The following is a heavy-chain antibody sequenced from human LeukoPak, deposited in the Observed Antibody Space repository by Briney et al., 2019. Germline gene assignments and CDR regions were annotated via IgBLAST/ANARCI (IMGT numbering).Heavy chain of an antibody. Sequence: ASVKVSCKASVYTFTTYGIIWVRQAPGQGLEWMGWISTYNAKTKYAQNLQGRVATTTDTSTSTVYMELRSLTSDDTAVYYCARDTGSNFFDPWGQGTLVTVAS. CDR3: ARDTGSNFFDP. D-gene: IGHD1-26*01. J-gene: IGHJ5*02. CDR2: ISTYNAKT. V-gene: IGHV1-18*01. CDR1: VYTFTTYG.